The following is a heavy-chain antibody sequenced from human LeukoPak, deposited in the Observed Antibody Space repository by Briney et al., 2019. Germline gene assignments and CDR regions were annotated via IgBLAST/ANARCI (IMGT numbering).Heavy chain of an antibody. J-gene: IGHJ4*02. V-gene: IGHV1-46*01. CDR1: GYTFTSYS. Sequence: ASVKVSCKASGYTFTSYSVHWVRQAPGQGLEWMATINPSVGSAIYAQKFQGRVTVTSDPSTSAVFMELTSLTSDDTAVYYCARRVGTTRTAFDNWGQGTLVTVSS. CDR2: INPSVGSA. CDR3: ARRVGTTRTAFDN. D-gene: IGHD1-26*01.